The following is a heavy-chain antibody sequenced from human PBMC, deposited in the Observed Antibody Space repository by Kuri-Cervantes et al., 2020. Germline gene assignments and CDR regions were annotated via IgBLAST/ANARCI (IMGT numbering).Heavy chain of an antibody. CDR3: AREVAGTMGALDI. CDR2: ISYDGRQK. D-gene: IGHD6-19*01. V-gene: IGHV3-30*01. J-gene: IGHJ3*02. CDR1: KFIFSPCS. Sequence: GGSLRLSCAGSKFIFSPCSMHWVRQAPGKGLEWVAVISYDGRQKYYADSVKGRFTITRDNSKSTVYLQMDSLRVADTSFYYCAREVAGTMGALDIWGQGTVVTVSS.